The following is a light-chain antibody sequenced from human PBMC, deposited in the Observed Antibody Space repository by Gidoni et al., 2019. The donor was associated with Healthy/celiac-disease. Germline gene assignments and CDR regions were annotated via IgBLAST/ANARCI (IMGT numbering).Light chain of an antibody. CDR3: QQYNSYSGT. Sequence: DIQMTQSPSTLSASVGDRVTITCRASQSISSWLAWYQQKPGKAPKLLIYKASSLERGVPSRFSGSGSGTEFTLTISSLQPDDFATYYCQQYNSYSGTFDQGTKVEIK. J-gene: IGKJ1*01. CDR2: KAS. CDR1: QSISSW. V-gene: IGKV1-5*03.